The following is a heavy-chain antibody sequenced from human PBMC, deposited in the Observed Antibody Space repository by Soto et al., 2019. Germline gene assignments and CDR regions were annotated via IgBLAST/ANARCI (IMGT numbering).Heavy chain of an antibody. CDR2: ISGSGGST. CDR1: GFTFSSYA. D-gene: IGHD3-3*01. V-gene: IGHV3-23*01. J-gene: IGHJ4*02. CDR3: AKGAEEEWLLYYFDY. Sequence: EVQLLESGGGLVQPAGSLRLSCAASGFTFSSYAMRWVRQAPGKGLEWVSAISGSGGSTYYADSVKGRFTISRDTSKNRLYLRMNGFKSEDTALYYCAKGAEEEWLLYYFDYLGQATLVTVSS.